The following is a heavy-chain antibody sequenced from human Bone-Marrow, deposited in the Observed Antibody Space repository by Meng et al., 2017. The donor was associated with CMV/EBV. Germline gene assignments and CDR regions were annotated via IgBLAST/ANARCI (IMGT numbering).Heavy chain of an antibody. Sequence: ISSGDYSWSWIRQPPGKGLEWIGYIYYSGSTYYNPSLKSRVTISVDTSKNQFSLKLSSVTAADTAVYYCARVRYCSSTSCYPGYFQHWGQGTLVTVSS. CDR2: IYYSGST. CDR3: ARVRYCSSTSCYPGYFQH. J-gene: IGHJ1*01. V-gene: IGHV4-30-4*08. CDR1: ISSGDYS. D-gene: IGHD2-2*01.